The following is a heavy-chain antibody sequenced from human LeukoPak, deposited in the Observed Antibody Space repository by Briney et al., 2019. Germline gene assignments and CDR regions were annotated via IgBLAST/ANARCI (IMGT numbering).Heavy chain of an antibody. Sequence: GGSLRLSCAASGFTFSTYGMHWVRQAPGKGLEWVSAISGSGGSTYYADSVKGRFTISRDNSKNTLYLQMNSLRAEDTAVYYCAKDHEATCSSTSCYDYWGQGTLVTVSS. CDR2: ISGSGGST. J-gene: IGHJ4*02. D-gene: IGHD2-2*01. CDR1: GFTFSTYG. V-gene: IGHV3-23*01. CDR3: AKDHEATCSSTSCYDY.